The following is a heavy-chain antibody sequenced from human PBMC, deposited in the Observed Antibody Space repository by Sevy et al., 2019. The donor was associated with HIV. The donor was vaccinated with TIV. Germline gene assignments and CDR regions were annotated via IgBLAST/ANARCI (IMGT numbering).Heavy chain of an antibody. CDR2: IYTSGST. CDR3: ARARSTPSIQLWPIDYYYGMDV. V-gene: IGHV4-4*07. Sequence: SETLSLTCTVSGGSISSYYWSWIRQPAGKGLEWIGRIYTSGSTNYNPSLKSRVTMSVDTSKNQFSLKLSSVTAADTTVYYRARARSTPSIQLWPIDYYYGMDVWGQGTTVTVSS. J-gene: IGHJ6*02. D-gene: IGHD5-18*01. CDR1: GGSISSYY.